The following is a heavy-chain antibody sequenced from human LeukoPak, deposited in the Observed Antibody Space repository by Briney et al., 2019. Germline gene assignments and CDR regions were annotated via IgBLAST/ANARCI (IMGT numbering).Heavy chain of an antibody. V-gene: IGHV4-34*01. Sequence: SETLSLTCAVYGGSFSGYYWSWIRQPPGKGLEWIGEINHSGSTNYNPSLKSRVTISVDTSKNQFSLKLSSVTAADTAVYYCARYRVGYYYYYMDAWGKGTAVTVSS. D-gene: IGHD1-26*01. CDR1: GGSFSGYY. CDR2: INHSGST. J-gene: IGHJ6*03. CDR3: ARYRVGYYYYYMDA.